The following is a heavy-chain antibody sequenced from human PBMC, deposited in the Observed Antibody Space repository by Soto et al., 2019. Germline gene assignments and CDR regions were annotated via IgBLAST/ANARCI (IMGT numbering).Heavy chain of an antibody. Sequence: GGSLRLSCAASRFTFSRYGMHWVRQAPGKGLEWVALISDDGSNKNYADSVKGRFTISRDNSKNTLYLQMNSLRAEDTAVYYCAKVLRGFLYSSGWYPFDCWGQGTLVTV. D-gene: IGHD6-19*01. CDR1: RFTFSRYG. J-gene: IGHJ4*02. CDR2: ISDDGSNK. CDR3: AKVLRGFLYSSGWYPFDC. V-gene: IGHV3-30*18.